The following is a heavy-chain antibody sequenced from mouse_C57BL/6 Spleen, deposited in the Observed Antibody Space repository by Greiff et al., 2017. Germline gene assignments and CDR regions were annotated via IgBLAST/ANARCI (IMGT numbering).Heavy chain of an antibody. CDR2: IDPEDGET. D-gene: IGHD1-1*01. V-gene: IGHV14-2*01. Sequence: EVHLVQSGAELVKPGASVKLSCTASGFNFKDYYMHWVKQRPEQGLEWIGRIDPEDGETKYAPKFQGKATITADTSSNTAYLQLSSLTSEDAAVYYCARDTRVYCFDYWGQGTTLTVSS. CDR3: ARDTRVYCFDY. CDR1: GFNFKDYY. J-gene: IGHJ2*01.